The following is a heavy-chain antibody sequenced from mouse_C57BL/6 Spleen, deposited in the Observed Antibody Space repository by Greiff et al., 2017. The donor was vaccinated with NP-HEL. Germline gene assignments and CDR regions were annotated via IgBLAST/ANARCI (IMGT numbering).Heavy chain of an antibody. CDR1: GFTFSDFY. CDR2: SRNKANDYTT. D-gene: IGHD2-4*01. CDR3: ARDPLYYDYEMYFDV. Sequence: EVKLMESGGGLVQSGRSLRLSCATSGFTFSDFYMEWVRQAPGKGLEWIAASRNKANDYTTEYSASVKGRFIVSRDTSQSILYLQMNALRAEDTAIYYCARDPLYYDYEMYFDVWGTGTTVTVSS. V-gene: IGHV7-1*01. J-gene: IGHJ1*03.